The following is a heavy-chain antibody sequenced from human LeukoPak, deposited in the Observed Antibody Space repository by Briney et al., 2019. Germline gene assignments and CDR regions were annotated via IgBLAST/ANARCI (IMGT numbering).Heavy chain of an antibody. CDR2: MNPNSGNT. CDR3: ARGRMEWLFDWFDP. D-gene: IGHD3-3*01. CDR1: GYTFTIYD. V-gene: IGHV1-8*03. J-gene: IGHJ5*02. Sequence: ASVKVSCKASGYTFTIYDINWVQQATGQGLEWMGWMNPNSGNTGYAQKFQGRVTITRNTSISTAYMELSSLRSEDTAVYYCARGRMEWLFDWFDPWGQGTLVTVSS.